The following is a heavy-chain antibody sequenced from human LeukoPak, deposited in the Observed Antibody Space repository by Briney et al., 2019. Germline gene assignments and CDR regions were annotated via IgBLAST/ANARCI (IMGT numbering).Heavy chain of an antibody. CDR1: GYSISRSRDS. V-gene: IGHV4-39*07. J-gene: IGHJ4*02. CDR2: IYYSGST. Sequence: SETLSLICTVSGYSISRSRDSWGWIRQPRGKGLEWIVSIYYSGSTYSNRSLKSRVTISGDTSKNRFSLKLSSVTAADTAMYYCARDNQYNSASSDYGGTNFDSWGQGTLVTVSS. CDR3: ARDNQYNSASSDYGGTNFDS. D-gene: IGHD4-17*01.